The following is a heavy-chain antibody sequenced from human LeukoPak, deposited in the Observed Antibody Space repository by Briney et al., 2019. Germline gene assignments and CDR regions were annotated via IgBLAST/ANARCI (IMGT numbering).Heavy chain of an antibody. CDR3: ARDDPDSSSWYGNYYYGMDV. CDR2: IYSGGST. D-gene: IGHD6-13*01. V-gene: IGHV3-53*01. J-gene: IGHJ6*02. Sequence: GGSLRLSCAASGFTVSSNYMSWVRQAPGKGLEWVSVIYSGGSTYYADSVKGRFTISRDNSKNTRYLQMNSLRTEDTAVYYCARDDPDSSSWYGNYYYGMDVWGQGTTVTVSS. CDR1: GFTVSSNY.